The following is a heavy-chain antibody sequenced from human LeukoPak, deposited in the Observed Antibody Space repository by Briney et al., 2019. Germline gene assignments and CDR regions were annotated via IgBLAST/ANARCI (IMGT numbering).Heavy chain of an antibody. V-gene: IGHV1-2*02. J-gene: IGHJ5*02. CDR3: ARAPIVVVPAAIRCWFDP. CDR2: INPNSGGT. Sequence: GASVKVSCKASGYTFTGYYMHWVRQAPGQGLEWMGWINPNSGGTNYAQKFQGRVTMTRDTSISTAYMELSRLRSDDTAVYYCARAPIVVVPAAIRCWFDPWGQGTLVTVSS. CDR1: GYTFTGYY. D-gene: IGHD2-2*02.